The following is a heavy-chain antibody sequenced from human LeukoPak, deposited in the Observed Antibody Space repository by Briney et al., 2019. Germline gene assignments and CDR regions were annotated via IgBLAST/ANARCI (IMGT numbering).Heavy chain of an antibody. CDR1: GFTYSRYW. D-gene: IGHD3-9*01. CDR3: ARDSADNLD. J-gene: IGHJ4*02. Sequence: GGSLRLSCAASGFTYSRYWMSWVRQAPGKGLEWVANIKEDGSEKNYVDSVKGRFTISRDNAKNSLYLQMNSLRAEDTAVYYCARDSADNLDWGQGTLVTVSS. V-gene: IGHV3-7*01. CDR2: IKEDGSEK.